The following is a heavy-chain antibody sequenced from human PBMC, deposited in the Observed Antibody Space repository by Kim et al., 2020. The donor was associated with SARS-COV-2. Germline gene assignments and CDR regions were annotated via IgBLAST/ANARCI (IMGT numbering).Heavy chain of an antibody. V-gene: IGHV3-21*04. Sequence: GGSLRLSCAASGFTFSSYSMNWVRQAPGKFLEWVSSISSSSSYIYYAQSVKGRFTISRDNAKNSLYLQMNSLRAEDTAVYYCASPYGSGGSPGYWGQGTLVTVSS. CDR3: ASPYGSGGSPGY. J-gene: IGHJ4*02. D-gene: IGHD3-10*01. CDR1: GFTFSSYS. CDR2: ISSSSSYI.